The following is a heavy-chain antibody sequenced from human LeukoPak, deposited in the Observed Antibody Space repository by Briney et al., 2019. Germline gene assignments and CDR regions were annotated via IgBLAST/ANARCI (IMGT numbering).Heavy chain of an antibody. CDR3: ARGDDSGYYDYFDY. CDR2: IYTGGST. CDR1: GFTVDSNY. J-gene: IGHJ4*02. D-gene: IGHD3-22*01. Sequence: GGSLRLSCAASGFTVDSNYLSWVRQAPGKGLEWVSTIYTGGSTYYAASVKGRSTISRDFSKNTVFLHMNSLRAEDTAMYYCARGDDSGYYDYFDYWGQGALVTVSS. V-gene: IGHV3-53*01.